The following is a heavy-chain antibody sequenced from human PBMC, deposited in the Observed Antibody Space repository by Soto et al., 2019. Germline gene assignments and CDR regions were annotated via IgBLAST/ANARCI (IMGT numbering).Heavy chain of an antibody. CDR2: INAGNGNT. V-gene: IGHV1-3*05. J-gene: IGHJ4*02. D-gene: IGHD2-2*01. CDR3: ARWPARFDY. CDR1: GYNFTSYA. Sequence: QVKLVQSGAEERKPGASVKVSCKASGYNFTSYAMHWVGQAPGQRVEWMGWINAGNGNTKYSQKFQDRVTITRDKSARTAYMELSILRSEDTSAYYCARWPARFDYWGQVTLVTFSS.